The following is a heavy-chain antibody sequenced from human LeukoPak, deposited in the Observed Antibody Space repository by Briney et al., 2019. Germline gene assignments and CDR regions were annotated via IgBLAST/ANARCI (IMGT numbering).Heavy chain of an antibody. D-gene: IGHD3-22*01. J-gene: IGHJ4*02. Sequence: GGSLRLSCAASGFTFSSYAMNWVRQAPGKGLEWVSTISGSGGSTYYADSVKGRFTISRDNSKNTLYLQMNSLRAEDTAVYYCAKLVVVILTPFDYWGQGTLVTVPS. CDR2: ISGSGGST. V-gene: IGHV3-23*01. CDR3: AKLVVVILTPFDY. CDR1: GFTFSSYA.